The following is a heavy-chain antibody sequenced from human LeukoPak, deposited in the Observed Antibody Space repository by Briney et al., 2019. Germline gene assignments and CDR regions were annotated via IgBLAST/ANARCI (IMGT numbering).Heavy chain of an antibody. CDR1: GDSISSTNYY. Sequence: SETLSLTCTVSGDSISSTNYYWGWIRQPPGKGLEWIGSIYYSGSTYYNPSLESRVTISVDTSKNQFSLKLSSVTAADTAVYYCARHRRSDWLPVYYYYYMDVWGKGTTVTISS. V-gene: IGHV4-39*01. D-gene: IGHD3-9*01. CDR2: IYYSGST. J-gene: IGHJ6*03. CDR3: ARHRRSDWLPVYYYYYMDV.